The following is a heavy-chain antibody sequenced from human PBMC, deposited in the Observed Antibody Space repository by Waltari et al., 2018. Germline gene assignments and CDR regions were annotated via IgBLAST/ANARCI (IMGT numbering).Heavy chain of an antibody. Sequence: QVQLVQSGAEVKKPGASVKVSCKASGYIFTNYGISWVRQAPGQGLEWMGWISANNGNTNYTQKLQDRVTMTTDTSTSTAYMELRSLRSDDTAVYFCARRFEESVVEAAAISYYYYAMDVWGQGTTVTVSS. CDR3: ARRFEESVVEAAAISYYYYAMDV. V-gene: IGHV1-18*01. D-gene: IGHD2-15*01. CDR1: GYIFTNYG. CDR2: ISANNGNT. J-gene: IGHJ6*02.